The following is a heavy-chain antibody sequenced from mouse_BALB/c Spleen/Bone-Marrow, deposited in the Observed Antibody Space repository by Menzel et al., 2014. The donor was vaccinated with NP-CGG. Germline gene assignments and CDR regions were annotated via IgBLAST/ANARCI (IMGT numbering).Heavy chain of an antibody. CDR2: INPGRGGT. CDR1: GYAFTNYV. V-gene: IGHV1-54*01. D-gene: IGHD4-1*01. Sequence: QVQLQQSGADLVRPGTSVKVSCKASGYAFTNYVLEWVKQRPGQGLEWIGVINPGRGGTNYNEKFKAKATLTADKSSSTASMQLSRLTSDDSAVYFCARCLTGTSAMDYWGQVTSVTVSS. J-gene: IGHJ4*01. CDR3: ARCLTGTSAMDY.